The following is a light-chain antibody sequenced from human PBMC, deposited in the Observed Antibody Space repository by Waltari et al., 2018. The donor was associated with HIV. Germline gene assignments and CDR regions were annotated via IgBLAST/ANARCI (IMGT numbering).Light chain of an antibody. V-gene: IGKV1-39*01. J-gene: IGKJ2*01. Sequence: DVQMTQSPTFLSASVTDSVTISCRASQHIGFGVNWYQHKSGRAPKLLVAATSNLQSGVPSRFSGSGFGTQFSLTITEIQPDDFAHYFCQQSYSLPYTFGQGT. CDR1: QHIGFG. CDR2: ATS. CDR3: QQSYSLPYT.